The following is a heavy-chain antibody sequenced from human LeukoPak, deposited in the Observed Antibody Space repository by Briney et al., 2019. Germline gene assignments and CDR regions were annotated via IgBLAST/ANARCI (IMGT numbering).Heavy chain of an antibody. CDR3: ARGPYYDYVWGSYRDY. CDR2: MNPNSGNT. V-gene: IGHV1-8*01. CDR1: GYTFTSYD. Sequence: ASMKVSCKASGYTFTSYDINWVRQATGQGLEWMGWMNPNSGNTGYAQKFQGRVTMTRNTSISTAYMELSSLRSEDTAVYYCARGPYYDYVWGSYRDYWGQGTLVTVSS. J-gene: IGHJ4*02. D-gene: IGHD3-16*02.